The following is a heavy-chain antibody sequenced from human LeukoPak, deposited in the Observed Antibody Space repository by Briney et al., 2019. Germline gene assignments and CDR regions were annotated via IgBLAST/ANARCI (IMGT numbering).Heavy chain of an antibody. D-gene: IGHD5-18*01. Sequence: PGGSLRLSCAASGVTFSSYAMSWVRHAPGKGLERESAISGSGGSTYYADSVKGRFTISRDNSKNTLYLQMNSLRAEDTAVYYCAKGGWIQLWLFDYWGQGTLVTVSS. CDR3: AKGGWIQLWLFDY. V-gene: IGHV3-23*01. CDR2: ISGSGGST. J-gene: IGHJ4*02. CDR1: GVTFSSYA.